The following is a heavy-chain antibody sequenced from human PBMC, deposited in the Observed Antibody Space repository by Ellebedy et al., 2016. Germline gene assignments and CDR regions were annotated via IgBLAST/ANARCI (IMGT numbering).Heavy chain of an antibody. Sequence: ASVKVSCKASGGTFSSYAISWVRQAPGQGLEWMGRIIPILGIANYAQKFQGRVTITADKSTSTAYMELSSLRSEDTAVYYCARDPDIVVVTATDGFDIWGQGTMVTVSS. CDR1: GGTFSSYA. CDR2: IIPILGIA. V-gene: IGHV1-69*04. D-gene: IGHD2-21*02. CDR3: ARDPDIVVVTATDGFDI. J-gene: IGHJ3*02.